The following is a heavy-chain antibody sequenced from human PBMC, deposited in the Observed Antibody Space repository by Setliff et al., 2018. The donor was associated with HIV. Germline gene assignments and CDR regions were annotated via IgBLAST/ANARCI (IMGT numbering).Heavy chain of an antibody. CDR1: GYSISNGYY. CDR2: IYTTGST. V-gene: IGHV4-38-2*01. Sequence: PSETLSLTCAVSGYSISNGYYWAWIRQPPGKGLEWIGRIYTTGSTNYNPSLKSRVTMSVDTSKNQLSLKLSPVTAADTAVYYCATYLSDYGGNSFPDYWGQGTLVTVS. CDR3: ATYLSDYGGNSFPDY. J-gene: IGHJ4*02. D-gene: IGHD4-17*01.